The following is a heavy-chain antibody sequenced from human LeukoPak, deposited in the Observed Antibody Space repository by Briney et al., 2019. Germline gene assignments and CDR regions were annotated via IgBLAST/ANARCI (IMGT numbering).Heavy chain of an antibody. J-gene: IGHJ4*02. V-gene: IGHV3-21*04. Sequence: GGSLRLSCAASGFTFSSYSMNWVRQAPGKGLEWVSSISSSSSYIYYADSVKGRFTISRDNAKNSLYLQMNSLRADDTAVYYCARSGRSSSWYSAPRGKYYFDYWGQGTLVTVSS. CDR1: GFTFSSYS. D-gene: IGHD6-13*01. CDR3: ARSGRSSSWYSAPRGKYYFDY. CDR2: ISSSSSYI.